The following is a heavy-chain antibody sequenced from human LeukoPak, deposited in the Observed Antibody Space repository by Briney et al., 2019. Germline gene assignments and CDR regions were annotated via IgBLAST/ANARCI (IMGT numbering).Heavy chain of an antibody. CDR3: ARDLYYYGSGSYFDY. Sequence: PSETLSLTCTVSGDSISNYYWSWIRQPAGKGLEWIGRIYTSGSTNYNPSLKSRVTMSVDTSKNQFSLKLSSVTAADTAVYYCARDLYYYGSGSYFDYWGQGTLVTVSS. J-gene: IGHJ4*02. CDR1: GDSISNYY. V-gene: IGHV4-4*07. CDR2: IYTSGST. D-gene: IGHD3-10*01.